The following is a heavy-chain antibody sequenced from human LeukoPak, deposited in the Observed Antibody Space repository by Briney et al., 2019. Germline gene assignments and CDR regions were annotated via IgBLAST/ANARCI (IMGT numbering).Heavy chain of an antibody. CDR2: ISSSSSYI. V-gene: IGHV3-21*01. CDR1: GFTFSSYS. D-gene: IGHD2-2*01. CDR3: ARDRDIVVVPAAIDAFDI. Sequence: SGGSLRLSCAASGFTFSSYSMNWVRQAPGKGLEWVSSISSSSSYIYYADSVKGRFTISRDNAKNSLYLQMNSLRAEDTAVYYCARDRDIVVVPAAIDAFDIWGQGTMVTVSS. J-gene: IGHJ3*02.